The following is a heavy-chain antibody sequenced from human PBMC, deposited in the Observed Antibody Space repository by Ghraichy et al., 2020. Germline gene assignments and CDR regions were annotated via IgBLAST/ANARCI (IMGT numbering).Heavy chain of an antibody. J-gene: IGHJ6*02. Sequence: GESLNISCAASGFTFSSYSMNWVRQAPGKGLEWVSSISSSSSYIYYADSVKGRFTISRDNAKNSLYLQMNSLRAEDTAVYYCARSPPEIQYQLLSFHYYGMDVWGQGTTVTVSS. D-gene: IGHD2-2*01. V-gene: IGHV3-21*01. CDR2: ISSSSSYI. CDR3: ARSPPEIQYQLLSFHYYGMDV. CDR1: GFTFSSYS.